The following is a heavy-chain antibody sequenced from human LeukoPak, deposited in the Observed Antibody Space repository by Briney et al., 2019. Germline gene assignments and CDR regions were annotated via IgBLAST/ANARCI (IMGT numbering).Heavy chain of an antibody. Sequence: ASVKVSCKASGGTFSSYAISWVRQAPGQGLEWMGGIIPIFGTANYAQKFQGRVTMTRDTSISTAYMELSRLRSDDTAVYYCASGYYDSSGYYPHYYYYYMDVWGKGTTVTVSS. V-gene: IGHV1-69*05. CDR2: IIPIFGTA. CDR1: GGTFSSYA. J-gene: IGHJ6*03. D-gene: IGHD3-22*01. CDR3: ASGYYDSSGYYPHYYYYYMDV.